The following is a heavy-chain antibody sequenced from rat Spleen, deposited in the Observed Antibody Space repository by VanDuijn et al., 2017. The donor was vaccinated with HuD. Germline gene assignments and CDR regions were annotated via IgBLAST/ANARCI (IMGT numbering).Heavy chain of an antibody. Sequence: EVQLVESGGDLVQPGRSVRLSCAASGFTFSNFPMAWVRQAPTKGLEWVATISTRGGSTYYRDSVKGRFTISRDNAKNTLYLQMDSLRSEDTATYYCATDSYFDGTYYPGGFDYWGQGVMVTVSS. CDR1: GFTFSNFP. CDR2: ISTRGGST. CDR3: ATDSYFDGTYYPGGFDY. V-gene: IGHV5-46*01. D-gene: IGHD1-12*02. J-gene: IGHJ2*01.